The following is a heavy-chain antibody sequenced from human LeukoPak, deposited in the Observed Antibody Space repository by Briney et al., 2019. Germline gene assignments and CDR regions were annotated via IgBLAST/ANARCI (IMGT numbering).Heavy chain of an antibody. CDR1: GFTFSSYW. Sequence: GGSLRLSCAASGFTFSSYWMSWVRQAPGKGLEWVANIKQDGSEKYYVDSVKGRFTISRDNAKNSLYLQMNSLRAEDTAVYYCARGMEMATIGKFYYYGMDVWGQGTTVTISS. D-gene: IGHD5-24*01. CDR3: ARGMEMATIGKFYYYGMDV. J-gene: IGHJ6*02. CDR2: IKQDGSEK. V-gene: IGHV3-7*01.